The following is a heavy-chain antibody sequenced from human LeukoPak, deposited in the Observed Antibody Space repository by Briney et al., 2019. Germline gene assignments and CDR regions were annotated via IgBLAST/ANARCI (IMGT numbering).Heavy chain of an antibody. CDR3: AKDSHSGTYFDS. V-gene: IGHV3-23*01. CDR2: ISGSGGST. J-gene: IGHJ4*02. D-gene: IGHD1-26*01. Sequence: GGSLRLSCAASGFTFSSYAMSWVRRAPGKGLEWVSAISGSGGSTYYADSVKGRFTISRDNSKSTLFLQMNSLRAEDTAVYYCAKDSHSGTYFDSWGRGTLVTVSS. CDR1: GFTFSSYA.